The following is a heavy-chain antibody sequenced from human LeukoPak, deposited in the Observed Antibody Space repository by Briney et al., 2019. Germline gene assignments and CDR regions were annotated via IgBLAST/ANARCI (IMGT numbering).Heavy chain of an antibody. Sequence: KPGASVKVSCKASGYTFTDYYIQWVRQAPGQGLEWMGWINPKSGGTNSAQKFRGRVTMTRDTSVSTAYMELGRLRSDDTAVYYCARDHCTSSGCYEYYYYGMDVWGQGTTVTVSS. J-gene: IGHJ6*02. D-gene: IGHD2-2*01. CDR1: GYTFTDYY. CDR3: ARDHCTSSGCYEYYYYGMDV. CDR2: INPKSGGT. V-gene: IGHV1-2*02.